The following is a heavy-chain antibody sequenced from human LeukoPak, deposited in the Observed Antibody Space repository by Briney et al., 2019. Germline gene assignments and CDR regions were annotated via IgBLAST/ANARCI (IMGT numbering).Heavy chain of an antibody. D-gene: IGHD3-3*01. J-gene: IGHJ4*02. CDR2: ISSSSSYI. V-gene: IGHV3-21*01. CDR1: GFTFSDHY. CDR3: ARTMREWSFDY. Sequence: PGGSLRLSCAASGFTFSDHYMDWVRQAPGKGLEWVSSISSSSSYIYYADSVKGRFTISRDNAKNSLYLQMNSLRAEDTAVYYCARTMREWSFDYWGQGTLVTVSS.